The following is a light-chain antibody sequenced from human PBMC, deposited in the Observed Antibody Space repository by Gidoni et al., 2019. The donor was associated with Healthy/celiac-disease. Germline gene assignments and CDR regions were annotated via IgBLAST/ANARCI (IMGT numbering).Light chain of an antibody. J-gene: IGKJ1*01. CDR3: QQYGSTAWT. Sequence: EIVLTQSPGTRSLSPGERATLSCRASQSVSSSYLAWYQQKPGQAPRLLIYGASSRATGIPDRFSGSGSGTDFTLTISRLEPEDFAVYYCQQYGSTAWTFXXXTKVEIK. CDR1: QSVSSSY. V-gene: IGKV3-20*01. CDR2: GAS.